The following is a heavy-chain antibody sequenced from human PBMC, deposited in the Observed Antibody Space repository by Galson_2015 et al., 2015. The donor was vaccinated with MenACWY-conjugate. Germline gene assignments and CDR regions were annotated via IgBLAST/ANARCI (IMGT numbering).Heavy chain of an antibody. CDR2: IYSGGDT. CDR1: AFSVGSNY. D-gene: IGHD6-6*01. J-gene: IGHJ4*02. V-gene: IGHV3-53*01. CDR3: ARVGGSSLAPFDY. Sequence: SLRLSCAPSAFSVGSNYMSWVRQAPGKGLEWVSIIYSGGDTYYADSVKGRFTISRDNSKNTLYLQVNYLRAEDTAVYYCARVGGSSLAPFDYWGQGTLVTVSS.